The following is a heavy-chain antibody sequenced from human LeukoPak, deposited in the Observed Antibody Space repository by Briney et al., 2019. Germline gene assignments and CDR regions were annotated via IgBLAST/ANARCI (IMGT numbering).Heavy chain of an antibody. Sequence: SETLSLTCTVSGGSLSSYYWSWIRQPPGKGLEWIGYIYYSESTNYNPSLKSRVTISVDTSKNQFSLKLSSVTAADTAVYYCASSPRIAAAGTLRGIFDYWGQGTLVTVSS. CDR2: IYYSEST. J-gene: IGHJ4*02. CDR3: ASSPRIAAAGTLRGIFDY. V-gene: IGHV4-59*12. D-gene: IGHD6-13*01. CDR1: GGSLSSYY.